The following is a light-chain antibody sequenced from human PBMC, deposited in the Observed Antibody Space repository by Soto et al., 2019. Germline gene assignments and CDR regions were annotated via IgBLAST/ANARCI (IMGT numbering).Light chain of an antibody. CDR2: GAS. V-gene: IGKV3-20*01. Sequence: EIVLTQSPGTLSLSPGERATLSCRASQSVSSSYLAWYQQKPGQAPRLLIYGASSRATGIPDRFSGSGSGTDFTLTISRLEPEDVGTYYCQNYNSAPITFGQGTRREIK. CDR1: QSVSSSY. J-gene: IGKJ5*01. CDR3: QNYNSAPIT.